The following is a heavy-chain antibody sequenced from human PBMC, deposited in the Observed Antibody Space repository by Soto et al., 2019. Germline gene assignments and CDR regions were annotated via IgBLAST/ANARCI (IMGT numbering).Heavy chain of an antibody. J-gene: IGHJ4*02. V-gene: IGHV4-59*01. CDR3: AIGPDTAIGLDY. CDR2: IYYSGST. CDR1: GGSISSYY. Sequence: ASETLSLTCTVSGGSISSYYWSWIRQPPGKGLEWIGYIYYSGSTNYNPSLKSRVTISVDTSKNQFSLKLSSVTAADTAVYYCAIGPDTAIGLDYWGQGTLVTVSS. D-gene: IGHD5-18*01.